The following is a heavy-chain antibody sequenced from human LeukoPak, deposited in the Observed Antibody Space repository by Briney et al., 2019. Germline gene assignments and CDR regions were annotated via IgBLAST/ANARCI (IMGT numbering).Heavy chain of an antibody. CDR2: ISGSGGST. D-gene: IGHD1-26*01. CDR1: VFTFSSYA. J-gene: IGHJ4*02. CDR3: AKDSGGYFSY. Sequence: GGSLRLFCAASVFTFSSYAMSCVRQAPGRGLECVSAISGSGGSTYYADSVKGRFTISRDNSKNTLYRQMNSLRAEDTAVYYCAKDSGGYFSYWGKGTLVTVSS. V-gene: IGHV3-23*01.